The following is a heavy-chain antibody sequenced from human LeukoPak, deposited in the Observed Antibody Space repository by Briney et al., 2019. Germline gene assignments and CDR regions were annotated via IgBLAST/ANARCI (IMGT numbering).Heavy chain of an antibody. D-gene: IGHD6-13*01. J-gene: IGHJ3*02. V-gene: IGHV3-23*01. CDR1: GFTFSSYA. CDR2: LSGSGANT. Sequence: GGSLRLSCAASGFTFSSYAMSWVRQAPGKGLEWVSALSGSGANTYYADSVKGRFTISRDNSKNTLYLQVNSLRAEDTAVYYCAKEGSSWYLGDAFDIWGQGTMVTVSS. CDR3: AKEGSSWYLGDAFDI.